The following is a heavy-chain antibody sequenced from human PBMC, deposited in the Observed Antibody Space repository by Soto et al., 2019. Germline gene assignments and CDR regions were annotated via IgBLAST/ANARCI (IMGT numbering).Heavy chain of an antibody. J-gene: IGHJ4*02. CDR1: GYNFNIYW. D-gene: IGHD3-3*01. CDR3: ARLPRDCNKTSCYYADH. CDR2: MYPGDSDT. V-gene: IGHV5-51*01. Sequence: PGESLKISCKGSGYNFNIYWIGWVRQMPGRGLGWVGIMYPGDSDTRYNPSLQGHVTLSVDVTVSTAFLQWRSLETSDTGMYFCARLPRDCNKTSCYYADHWGQGTQVTVSS.